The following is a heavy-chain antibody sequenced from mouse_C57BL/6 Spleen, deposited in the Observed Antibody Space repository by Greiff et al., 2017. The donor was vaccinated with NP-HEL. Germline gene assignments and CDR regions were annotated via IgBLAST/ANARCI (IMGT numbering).Heavy chain of an antibody. CDR3: ARGANYYGSSFYYFDY. D-gene: IGHD1-1*01. CDR1: GYTFTDHT. J-gene: IGHJ2*01. V-gene: IGHV1-78*01. Sequence: VQLQQSDAELVKPGASVKISCKVSGYTFTDHTIHWMKQRPEQGLEWIGYIYPRDGSTKYNEKFKGKATLTADKSSSTAYMQLNSLTSEDSAVYFCARGANYYGSSFYYFDYWGQGTTLTVSS. CDR2: IYPRDGST.